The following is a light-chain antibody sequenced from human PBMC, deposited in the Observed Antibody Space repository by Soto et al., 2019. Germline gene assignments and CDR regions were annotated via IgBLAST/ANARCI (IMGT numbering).Light chain of an antibody. J-gene: IGLJ2*01. CDR2: EVS. Sequence: QSALTQPASVSGSPGQSITISCTGTSSDVGGYNYVSWYQQHPGKAPKLMIYEVSNRPSGVSNRFSGSKSGNTAPLTISGLQAEDEADYYCQSYDSSLGEVFGGGTKLTVL. CDR3: QSYDSSLGEV. V-gene: IGLV2-14*01. CDR1: SSDVGGYNY.